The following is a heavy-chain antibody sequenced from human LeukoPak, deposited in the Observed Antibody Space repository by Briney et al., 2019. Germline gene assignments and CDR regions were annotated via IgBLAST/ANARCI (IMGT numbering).Heavy chain of an antibody. CDR3: AIQQCIVVEEAPQFDF. J-gene: IGHJ4*02. CDR2: VYYNGNT. D-gene: IGHD2-15*01. Sequence: SETLSLTCTVLGGSITGTGKYWCWIRLSPGKGLEWLGSVYYNGNTYYNPSFGGRVTVSLDMSRHQFYLRLTSVIAADSALYYRAIQQCIVVEEAPQFDFWGQGMLVTVSS. CDR1: GGSITGTGKY. V-gene: IGHV4-39*01.